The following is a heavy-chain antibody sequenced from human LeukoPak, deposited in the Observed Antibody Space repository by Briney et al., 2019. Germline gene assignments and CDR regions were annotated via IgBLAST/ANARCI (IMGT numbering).Heavy chain of an antibody. V-gene: IGHV3-23*01. Sequence: AGGFLRLSCAASGFTFSSYAMSWVRQAPGKGLGWVSAISGSGGSTYYADSVKGRFTISRDNSKNTLYLQMNSLRAEDTAVYYCAKSKWFGELFFDYWGQGTLVTVSS. J-gene: IGHJ4*02. CDR2: ISGSGGST. CDR1: GFTFSSYA. CDR3: AKSKWFGELFFDY. D-gene: IGHD3-10*01.